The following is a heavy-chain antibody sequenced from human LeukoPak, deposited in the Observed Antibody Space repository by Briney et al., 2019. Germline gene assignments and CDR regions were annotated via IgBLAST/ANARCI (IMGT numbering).Heavy chain of an antibody. Sequence: ASVKVSCKASGGTFSSYAISWVRQAPGQGLEWMGGIIPIFGTANYAQKFQGRVTMTEDTSTDTAYMELSSLRSEDTAVYYCAVAGSLSFDYWGQGTLVTVSS. J-gene: IGHJ4*02. CDR3: AVAGSLSFDY. V-gene: IGHV1-69*06. D-gene: IGHD6-19*01. CDR1: GGTFSSYA. CDR2: IIPIFGTA.